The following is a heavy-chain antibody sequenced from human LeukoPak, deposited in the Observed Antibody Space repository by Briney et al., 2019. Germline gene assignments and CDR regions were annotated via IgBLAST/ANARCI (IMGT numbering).Heavy chain of an antibody. D-gene: IGHD6-19*01. Sequence: GGSLRLSCAASGFTVSSNYMTWVRQAPGKGLEWVSVTYNGDNTNYADSVKGRFTISRDNSKNTLYLQMNSLRAEDTAVYYCARASQWLAFDYWGQGTLVTVSS. CDR1: GFTVSSNY. V-gene: IGHV3-66*01. CDR2: TYNGDNT. J-gene: IGHJ4*02. CDR3: ARASQWLAFDY.